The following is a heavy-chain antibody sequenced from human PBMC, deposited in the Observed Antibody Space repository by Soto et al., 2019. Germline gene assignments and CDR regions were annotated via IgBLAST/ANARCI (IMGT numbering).Heavy chain of an antibody. CDR1: GGTFSSYA. CDR2: IIRIFGTA. V-gene: IGHV1-69*19. D-gene: IGHD5-18*01. J-gene: IGHJ6*02. Sequence: QVQLVQSGAEVKKPGFPVNVSCKASGGTFSSYAISWVRQAPGQGLEWRGGIIRIFGTANYAQKFQCRFRITACERTCTPYMEPGSLRSEDSAVNYCARRMGQCNRYTYYYYHGMDVSGEG. CDR3: ARRMGQCNRYTYYYYHGMDV.